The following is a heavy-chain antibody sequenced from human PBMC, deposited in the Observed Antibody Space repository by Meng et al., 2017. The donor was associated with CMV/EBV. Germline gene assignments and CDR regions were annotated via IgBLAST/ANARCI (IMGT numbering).Heavy chain of an antibody. Sequence: SVKVSCKASGGTFSSYTISWVRQAPGQGLEWMGRIIPILGIANYAQKFQGRVTITADKSTSTAYMELSSLRSEDTAVYYCARDKTPQYNWFDPWDQGTLVTVSS. V-gene: IGHV1-69*04. CDR2: IIPILGIA. D-gene: IGHD4-11*01. CDR1: GGTFSSYT. J-gene: IGHJ5*02. CDR3: ARDKTPQYNWFDP.